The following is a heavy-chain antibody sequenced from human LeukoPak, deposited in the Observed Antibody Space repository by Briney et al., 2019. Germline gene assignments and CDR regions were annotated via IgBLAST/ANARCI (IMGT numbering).Heavy chain of an antibody. J-gene: IGHJ5*02. CDR1: GVSLNGFY. Sequence: SETLSLTCAVYGVSLNGFYWSWIRQSPGEGLEWIGEGSESGGTKFNPSLKSRVTISADTSKNQFSLKLNSVTAADTAVYYCAKNGQSGFSFDPWGQGTLVTVSS. V-gene: IGHV4-34*01. CDR3: AKNGQSGFSFDP. CDR2: GSESGGT. D-gene: IGHD3-3*01.